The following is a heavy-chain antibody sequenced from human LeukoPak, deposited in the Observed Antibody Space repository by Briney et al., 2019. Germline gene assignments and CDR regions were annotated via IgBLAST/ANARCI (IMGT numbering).Heavy chain of an antibody. Sequence: GGSLRLSCAASGFTFSSYWMHWVRQAPGKGLVWVSRINSDGSSTTYADSVKGRFTISRDNAKNTLYLQMNSLRVEDTAVYYCARTLPESPTMEQALGWFDPWGQGTLVTVSS. J-gene: IGHJ5*02. CDR3: ARTLPESPTMEQALGWFDP. V-gene: IGHV3-74*01. CDR1: GFTFSSYW. CDR2: INSDGSST. D-gene: IGHD5-24*01.